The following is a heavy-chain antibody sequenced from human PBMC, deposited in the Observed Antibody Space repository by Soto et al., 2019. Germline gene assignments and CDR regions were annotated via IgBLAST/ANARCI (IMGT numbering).Heavy chain of an antibody. CDR2: LSSNGIGT. CDR1: GFTVSSFG. D-gene: IGHD6-13*01. J-gene: IGHJ6*02. CDR3: VKDMGQAAVGIRYPYGLDV. V-gene: IGHV3-64D*06. Sequence: GSLRLSCSGSGFTVSSFGMHWVRQAPGKGLEHVSTLSSNGIGTYYADSVKGRFTFSRDTSKNTLYLQMSSLRTEDTAVYYCVKDMGQAAVGIRYPYGLDVWGLGTTVTVS.